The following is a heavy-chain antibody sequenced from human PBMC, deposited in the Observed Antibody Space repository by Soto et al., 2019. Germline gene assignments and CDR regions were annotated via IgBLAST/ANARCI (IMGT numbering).Heavy chain of an antibody. CDR2: INAGNGNT. Sequence: VSVKVSCKASGYTFTIYAMHWVRQAPGQRLEWMGWINAGNGNTKYSQKFQGRVTITRDTSASTAYMELSSLRSEDTAVYYCASVAVGRSSTFDYWGQGTLVTVSS. J-gene: IGHJ4*02. CDR1: GYTFTIYA. V-gene: IGHV1-3*01. D-gene: IGHD6-19*01. CDR3: ASVAVGRSSTFDY.